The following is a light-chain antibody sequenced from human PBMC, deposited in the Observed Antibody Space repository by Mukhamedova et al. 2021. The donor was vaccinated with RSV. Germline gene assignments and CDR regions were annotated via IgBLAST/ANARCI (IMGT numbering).Light chain of an antibody. Sequence: CSGSSSNIGNNYVSWYQQLPGTAPKLLIYDNNKRPSGIPDRFSGSKSGTSATLGITGLQTGDEADYYCGTWDSSLSAGRVFGGGT. CDR3: GTWDSSLSAGRV. V-gene: IGLV1-51*01. J-gene: IGLJ2*01. CDR1: SSNIGNNY. CDR2: DNN.